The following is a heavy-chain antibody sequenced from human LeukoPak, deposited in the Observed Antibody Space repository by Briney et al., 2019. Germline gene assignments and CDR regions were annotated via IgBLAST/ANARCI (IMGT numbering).Heavy chain of an antibody. V-gene: IGHV3-66*02. J-gene: IGHJ4*02. CDR2: IYSGGST. CDR1: GFTVSSNY. CDR3: ARGPKGIYDISGYYYECY. D-gene: IGHD3-22*01. Sequence: GGSLRLSCAASGFTVSSNYMSWVRQAPGKGLEWVSVIYSGGSTYYADSVKGRFTISRDNSKNTLYLQMNSLRAEDTAVYYCARGPKGIYDISGYYYECYWGQGTLVTVSS.